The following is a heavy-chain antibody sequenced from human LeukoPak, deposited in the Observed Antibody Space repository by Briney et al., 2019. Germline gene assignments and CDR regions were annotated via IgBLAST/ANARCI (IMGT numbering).Heavy chain of an antibody. D-gene: IGHD3-22*01. CDR3: ARLDYYDSSWSGFDP. CDR1: GYSFTSCW. J-gene: IGHJ5*02. Sequence: GESLKISCKGSGYSFTSCWIGWVRQMPGKGLEWMGIIYPGDSDTRYSPSFQGQVTISADKSISTAYLQWSSLKASDTAMYYCARLDYYDSSWSGFDPWGQGTLVTVSS. CDR2: IYPGDSDT. V-gene: IGHV5-51*01.